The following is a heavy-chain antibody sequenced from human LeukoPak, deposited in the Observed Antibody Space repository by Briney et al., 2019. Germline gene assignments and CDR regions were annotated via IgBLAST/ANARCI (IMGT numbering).Heavy chain of an antibody. J-gene: IGHJ4*02. CDR2: IYPDDSNT. Sequence: GESLKISCQGSGYNFPIYWIGWVRQMPGQGLEWMGIIYPDDSNTIYGPSFQGQVTISADKSINTAYLEWSSLKASDTAIYYCARLPARRWELLVDYWGQGTLVTVSS. CDR3: ARLPARRWELLVDY. V-gene: IGHV5-51*01. D-gene: IGHD1-26*01. CDR1: GYNFPIYW.